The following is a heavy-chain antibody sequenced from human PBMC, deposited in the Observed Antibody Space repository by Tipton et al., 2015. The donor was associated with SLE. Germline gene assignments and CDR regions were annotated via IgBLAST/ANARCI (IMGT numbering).Heavy chain of an antibody. CDR3: AKAGRPYILTGYLFDY. CDR1: GFTFDDYA. CDR2: ISWNSGSI. V-gene: IGHV3-9*01. D-gene: IGHD3-9*01. J-gene: IGHJ4*02. Sequence: SLRLSCVASGFTFDDYAMHWVRQTPGKGLEWVSGISWNSGSIGYADSVKGRFTISRDNAKNSLYLQMNSLRAEDTALYYCAKAGRPYILTGYLFDYWGQGTLVTVSS.